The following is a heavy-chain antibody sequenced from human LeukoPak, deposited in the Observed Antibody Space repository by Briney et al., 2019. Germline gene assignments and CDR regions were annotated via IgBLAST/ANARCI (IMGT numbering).Heavy chain of an antibody. CDR3: ARGRRITMVRGVGSPLDY. V-gene: IGHV4-59*12. D-gene: IGHD3-10*01. J-gene: IGHJ4*02. CDR2: IYYSGST. CDR1: GGSISSYY. Sequence: SETLSLTCTVSGGSISSYYWNWIRQPPGKGLEWIGYIYYSGSTNYNPALKSRVTISVDTSKNQFSLKLSSVTAADTAVYYCARGRRITMVRGVGSPLDYWGQGTLVTVSS.